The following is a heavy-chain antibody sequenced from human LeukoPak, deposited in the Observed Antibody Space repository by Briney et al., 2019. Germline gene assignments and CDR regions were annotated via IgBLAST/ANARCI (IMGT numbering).Heavy chain of an antibody. D-gene: IGHD3-22*01. V-gene: IGHV3-11*01. CDR1: GFTFSDYY. J-gene: IGHJ3*02. CDR2: ISSSGSTI. Sequence: GGSLRLSCAASGFTFSDYYMRWIRQAPGKGLEWVSYISSSGSTIYYADSVKGRFTISRDNAKNSLYLQMNSLRAEDTAVYYCARADSSDAFDIWGQGTMVTVSS. CDR3: ARADSSDAFDI.